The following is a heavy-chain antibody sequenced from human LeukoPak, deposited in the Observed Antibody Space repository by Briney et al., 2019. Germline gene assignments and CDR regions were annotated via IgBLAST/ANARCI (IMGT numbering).Heavy chain of an antibody. CDR2: IWYDGSNK. D-gene: IGHD3-10*01. V-gene: IGHV3-33*01. CDR3: ARASGLTYYYYYGMDV. CDR1: GFTFSSYG. Sequence: GGSLRLSCAASGFTFSSYGMHWVRQAPGKGLEWVAVIWYDGSNKYYADSVKGRFTISRDNSKNTLYLRMNSLRAEDAAVYYCARASGLTYYYYYGMDVWGKGTKVTVSS. J-gene: IGHJ6*04.